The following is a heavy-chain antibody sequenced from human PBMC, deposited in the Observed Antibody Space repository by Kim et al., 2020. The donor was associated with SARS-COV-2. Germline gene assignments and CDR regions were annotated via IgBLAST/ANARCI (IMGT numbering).Heavy chain of an antibody. CDR3: VRSGGPHRDYFTY. D-gene: IGHD4-17*01. V-gene: IGHV3-20*03. J-gene: IGHJ4*02. Sequence: YADTVKGPCTSSRDNAKNSLYLQMNSLRAEDTALYYCVRSGGPHRDYFTYWGQGTLVTVSS.